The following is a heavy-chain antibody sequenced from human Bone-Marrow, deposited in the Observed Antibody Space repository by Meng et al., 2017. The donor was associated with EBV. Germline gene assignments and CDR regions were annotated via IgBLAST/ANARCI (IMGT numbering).Heavy chain of an antibody. Sequence: QGQLVQSGSALKKPGASVKVSCKASGYTFTSHAIHWVRQAPGQGLEWMGWINTNTGNPTYAQGFTGRFVFSLDTSVSTAYLQISSLKADDTAVYYCARDSAYGYNDYYFDYWGQGTLVTVSS. CDR2: INTNTGNP. D-gene: IGHD5-24*01. J-gene: IGHJ4*02. CDR1: GYTFTSHA. CDR3: ARDSAYGYNDYYFDY. V-gene: IGHV7-4-1*02.